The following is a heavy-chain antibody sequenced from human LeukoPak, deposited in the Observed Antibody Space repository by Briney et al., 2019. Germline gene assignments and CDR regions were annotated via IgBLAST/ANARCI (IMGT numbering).Heavy chain of an antibody. Sequence: GGSLRLSCAASGFTFSDYHMSWIRQAPGKGLEWVSYSSSGGTIYYADSVKGRFTISRDNAKNSLYLQMNSLRAEDTAVYYCARNLRYNYYYYMDVWGKGTTVTVSS. J-gene: IGHJ6*03. D-gene: IGHD3-16*02. CDR1: GFTFSDYH. V-gene: IGHV3-11*04. CDR2: SSSGGTI. CDR3: ARNLRYNYYYYMDV.